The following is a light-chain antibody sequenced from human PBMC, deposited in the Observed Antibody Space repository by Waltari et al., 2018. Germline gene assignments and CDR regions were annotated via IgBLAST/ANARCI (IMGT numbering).Light chain of an antibody. V-gene: IGKV3-11*01. CDR2: DAS. J-gene: IGKJ5*01. Sequence: IVFTHAPSTLSLSPGERATLSFMPSQSVRWYLAWYQQRPGQAPRLLIYDASNRATGIPARFSGSGSGTDFTLTISRLEPEDFAVYYCQQRYIWPPITFGQGTRLDIK. CDR1: QSVRWY. CDR3: QQRYIWPPIT.